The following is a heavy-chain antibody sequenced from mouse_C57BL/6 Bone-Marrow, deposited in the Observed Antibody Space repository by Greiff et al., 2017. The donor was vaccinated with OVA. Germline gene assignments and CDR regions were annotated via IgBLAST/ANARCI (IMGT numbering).Heavy chain of an antibody. CDR1: GFTFSDYG. J-gene: IGHJ3*02. CDR3: ARQDDGY. V-gene: IGHV5-15*01. CDR2: ISNLAYSI. Sequence: DVMLVESGGGLVQPGGSLKLSCAASGFTFSDYGMAWVRQAPRKGPEWVAFISNLAYSIYYADTVTGRCTISRENAKNTLYLEMSSLRSEDTAMYYCARQDDGYWGQGTLVTVSA.